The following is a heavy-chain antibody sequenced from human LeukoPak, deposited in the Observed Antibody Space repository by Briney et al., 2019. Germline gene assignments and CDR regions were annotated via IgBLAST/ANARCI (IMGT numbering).Heavy chain of an antibody. CDR1: GFTFSSYS. J-gene: IGHJ3*02. CDR2: VNTDGRYI. CDR3: GRGDDFWGERNAFDI. Sequence: PGGSLRLSCAVSGFTFSSYSMHWTRQAPGKGLEWVSCVNTDGRYIFYADSVKCRFTISRHDAKTSLYPQMNTLRAENSALYYCGRGDDFWGERNAFDIWGQGTMVTVSS. V-gene: IGHV3-21*01. D-gene: IGHD3-3*01.